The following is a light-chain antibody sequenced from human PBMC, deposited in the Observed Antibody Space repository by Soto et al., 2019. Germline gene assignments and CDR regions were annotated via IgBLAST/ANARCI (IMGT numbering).Light chain of an antibody. CDR3: MQGTHLPWT. CDR2: EAS. Sequence: DVVVTQTPLSLSVTPGQPASISCKSSQSLLDSDGRTYLFWYLQRPDQPPHLLIYEASNRFSAVPDKFRGSGSGTDFTLEISRVEAEDVGVYFCMQGTHLPWTFGQGTKVEIK. J-gene: IGKJ1*01. V-gene: IGKV2-29*03. CDR1: QSLLDSDGRTY.